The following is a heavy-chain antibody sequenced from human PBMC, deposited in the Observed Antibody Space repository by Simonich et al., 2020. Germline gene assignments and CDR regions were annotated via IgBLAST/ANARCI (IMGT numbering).Heavy chain of an antibody. CDR1: GFTFRSYS. V-gene: IGHV3-21*01. CDR2: ISSSISYI. D-gene: IGHD6-13*01. CDR3: ARAYSSSWYNWFDP. Sequence: EVQLVESGGGLVKPGGSLRLSCAASGFTFRSYSMNWVGQAPGKGLEWFSYISSSISYISYAESLKGRFTMSRDNAKNSLYLERNSLRAEDTAVYYCARAYSSSWYNWFDPWGQGTLVTVSS. J-gene: IGHJ5*02.